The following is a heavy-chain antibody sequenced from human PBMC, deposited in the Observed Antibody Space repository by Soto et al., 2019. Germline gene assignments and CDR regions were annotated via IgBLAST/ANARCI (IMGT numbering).Heavy chain of an antibody. Sequence: ASVNVSCKAAGYTFTSYGISWVRQAPGQGLEWMGWVSAYNGNTNYAQNFQGRVTMTTDTSTSTAYMELRSLRSEDTAVYYCARAVPLAAAPFDNWGQATPVTVSS. V-gene: IGHV1-18*01. J-gene: IGHJ4*02. CDR2: VSAYNGNT. CDR3: ARAVPLAAAPFDN. D-gene: IGHD6-13*01. CDR1: GYTFTSYG.